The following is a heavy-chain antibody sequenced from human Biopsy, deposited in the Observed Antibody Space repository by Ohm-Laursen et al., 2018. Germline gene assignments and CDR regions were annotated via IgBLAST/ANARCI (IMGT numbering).Heavy chain of an antibody. CDR2: ITDSGGST. Sequence: SLRLSCAAPGFTFSSYGMSWVRQAPGKALEWVSAITDSGGSTFYADSVKGRFTISRDNSKNTLYLQMNSLRAEDTAVYYCARDTPETYDYDNDDNSPFPRRYIDYWGQGTLVTVSS. J-gene: IGHJ4*02. CDR3: ARDTPETYDYDNDDNSPFPRRYIDY. D-gene: IGHD3-22*01. V-gene: IGHV3-23*01. CDR1: GFTFSSYG.